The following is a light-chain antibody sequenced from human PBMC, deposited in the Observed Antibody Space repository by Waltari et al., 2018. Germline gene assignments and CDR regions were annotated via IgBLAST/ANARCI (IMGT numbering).Light chain of an antibody. J-gene: IGKJ3*01. CDR1: QNIRNY. V-gene: IGKV1-39*01. CDR3: QQSHSSPLFT. Sequence: DIQMTQSPSSLSASVGDRVTIPCRASQNIRNYLNWYQQKPGKAPNLLIYAASSLQSGVPSRFSGSGSGTDFTLTISSLQPEDFATYYCQQSHSSPLFTFGPGTKV. CDR2: AAS.